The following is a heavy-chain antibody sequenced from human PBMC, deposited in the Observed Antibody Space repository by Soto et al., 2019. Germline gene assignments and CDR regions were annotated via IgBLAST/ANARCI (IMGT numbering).Heavy chain of an antibody. CDR2: IYHSGST. Sequence: SETRSVTWAGSAGSMSSSDRWGWLRQPQGKGLEWIGEIYHSGSTNYNPSLKSRVTISVDKSKNQFSLKLSSVTAADTAVYYCARGAVAGPPSKTYYANDAWGQGTT. CDR3: ARGAVAGPPSKTYYANDA. J-gene: IGHJ6*02. D-gene: IGHD2-15*01. V-gene: IGHV4-4*02. CDR1: AGSMSSSDR.